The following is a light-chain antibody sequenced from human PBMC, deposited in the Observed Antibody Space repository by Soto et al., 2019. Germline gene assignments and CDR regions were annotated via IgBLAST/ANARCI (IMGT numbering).Light chain of an antibody. V-gene: IGKV1-39*01. J-gene: IGKJ4*01. CDR1: QSINTF. Sequence: DVQMTQSPSSLSASIGDRVSMSCRARQSINTFLNWYQQKPGKAPHLMIYGASNLHSGVPSRFSGTGSGTDFTLTINGLQPDDFATYFCQQSYTTPAPTFCGWTRVDIK. CDR3: QQSYTTPAPT. CDR2: GAS.